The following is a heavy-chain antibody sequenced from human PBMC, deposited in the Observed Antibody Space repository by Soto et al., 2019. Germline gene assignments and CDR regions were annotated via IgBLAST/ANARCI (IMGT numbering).Heavy chain of an antibody. Sequence: SETLSLTCTVSGGSISSYYWSWIRQPPGKGLEWFGYIYYSGSTNYNPSLKSRVTISVDTSKNQFSLKLSSVTAADTAVYYCARHRYSSSSTDYWGQGTLVTVSS. CDR1: GGSISSYY. D-gene: IGHD6-6*01. V-gene: IGHV4-59*08. CDR3: ARHRYSSSSTDY. CDR2: IYYSGST. J-gene: IGHJ4*02.